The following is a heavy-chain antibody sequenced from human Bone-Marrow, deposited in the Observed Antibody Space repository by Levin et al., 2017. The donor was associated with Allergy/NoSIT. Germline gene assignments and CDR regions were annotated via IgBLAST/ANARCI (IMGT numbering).Heavy chain of an antibody. CDR2: INQDGSEK. D-gene: IGHD3-10*01. CDR3: ARDVFRIINDC. V-gene: IGHV3-7*01. Sequence: GGSLRLSCAASGFTFSTCWMTWVRQAPGKGLEWVATINQDGSEKYYVDSVKGRFTISRDNAENSVYLQMNSLRAEDTAVYYCARDVFRIINDCWGQGTLVSVSS. J-gene: IGHJ4*02. CDR1: GFTFSTCW.